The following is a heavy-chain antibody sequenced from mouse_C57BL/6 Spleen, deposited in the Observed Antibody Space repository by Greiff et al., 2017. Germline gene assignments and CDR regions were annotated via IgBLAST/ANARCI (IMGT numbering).Heavy chain of an antibody. CDR1: GYTFTSYG. Sequence: VQLQQSGAELARPGASVKLSCKASGYTFTSYGISWVKQRTGQGLEWIGEIYPRSGNTYYNEKFKGKATLTADKSSSTAYMELRSLTSEDSAVYFCGTGSLLYAMDYWGQGTSVTVSS. CDR2: IYPRSGNT. CDR3: GTGSLLYAMDY. V-gene: IGHV1-81*01. J-gene: IGHJ4*01.